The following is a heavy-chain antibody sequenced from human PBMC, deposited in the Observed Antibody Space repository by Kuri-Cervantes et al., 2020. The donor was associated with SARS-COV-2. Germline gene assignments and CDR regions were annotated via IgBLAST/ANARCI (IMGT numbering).Heavy chain of an antibody. CDR1: GFSFDDYA. V-gene: IGHV3-9*01. CDR3: GRDRSQYNDFWGGYYNEY. CDR2: IDWNSGRI. D-gene: IGHD3-3*01. J-gene: IGHJ4*02. Sequence: SLKISCAASGFSFDDYAIHWVRQTPGKGLEWVSGIDWNSGRIGYADSVKGRFTISRDNAKNSQDLQMYSLRAEDTAVYYCGRDRSQYNDFWGGYYNEYWGQGTLVTVSS.